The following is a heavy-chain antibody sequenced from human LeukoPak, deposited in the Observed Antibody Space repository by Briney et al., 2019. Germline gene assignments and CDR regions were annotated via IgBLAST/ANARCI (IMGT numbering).Heavy chain of an antibody. V-gene: IGHV3-30*02. CDR1: GFTFSSYG. Sequence: GGSLRLSCAASGFTFSSYGMHWVRQAPGKGLEWVAFIRYDGSNKYYADSVKGRFTISRDNSKNTLYLQMNSLRAEDTAVYYCAKTLGYCSSTSCYNLDYWGQGTLVTISS. D-gene: IGHD2-2*02. CDR3: AKTLGYCSSTSCYNLDY. J-gene: IGHJ4*02. CDR2: IRYDGSNK.